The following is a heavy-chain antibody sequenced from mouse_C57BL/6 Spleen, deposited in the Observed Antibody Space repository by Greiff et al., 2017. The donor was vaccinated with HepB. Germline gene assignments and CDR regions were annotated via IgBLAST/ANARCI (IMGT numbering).Heavy chain of an antibody. CDR3: ARWGIYYDYDWYFDV. CDR2: IYPGSGST. J-gene: IGHJ1*03. D-gene: IGHD2-4*01. V-gene: IGHV1-55*01. Sequence: VQLQQPGAELVKPGASVKMSCKASGYTFTSYWITWVKQRPGQGLEWIGDIYPGSGSTNYNEKFKSKATLTVDTSSSTAYMQLSSLTSEDSAVYYCARWGIYYDYDWYFDVWGTGTTVTVSS. CDR1: GYTFTSYW.